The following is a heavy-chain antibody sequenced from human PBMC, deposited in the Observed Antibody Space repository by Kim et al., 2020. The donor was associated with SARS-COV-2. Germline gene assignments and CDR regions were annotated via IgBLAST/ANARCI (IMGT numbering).Heavy chain of an antibody. V-gene: IGHV3-66*01. Sequence: VEGRFTHSRDNSKNTLYLQMNSLRAEDTAVYYCARDYSYCGGDCYSVAFDIWGQGTMVTVSS. CDR3: ARDYSYCGGDCYSVAFDI. J-gene: IGHJ3*02. D-gene: IGHD2-21*02.